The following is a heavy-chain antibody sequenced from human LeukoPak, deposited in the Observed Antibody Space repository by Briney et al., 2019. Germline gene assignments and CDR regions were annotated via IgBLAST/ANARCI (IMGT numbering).Heavy chain of an antibody. CDR1: GGSISSYY. D-gene: IGHD6-19*01. CDR3: ARDSSSGWSYFDY. J-gene: IGHJ4*02. Sequence: TSSETLSLTCTVSGGSISSYYWSWIRQPPGKGLEWIGEIYHSGSTNYNPSLKSRVTISVDKSKNQFSLKLSSVTAADTAVYYCARDSSSGWSYFDYWGQGTLVTVSS. V-gene: IGHV4-59*12. CDR2: IYHSGST.